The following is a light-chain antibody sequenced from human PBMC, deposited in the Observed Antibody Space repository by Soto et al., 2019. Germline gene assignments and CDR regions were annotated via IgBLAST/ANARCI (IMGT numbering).Light chain of an antibody. Sequence: QSVLTQPASVSGSPGQSITISCTGTSSDVGGYDYVSWYQHHPGKAPKLMIYDVTNRPSRVSNRFSGSKSGNTASLTISGLQAEDDADYYCSSYTTSSTLHVVFGGGTKVTVL. CDR3: SSYTTSSTLHVV. J-gene: IGLJ2*01. CDR1: SSDVGGYDY. V-gene: IGLV2-14*03. CDR2: DVT.